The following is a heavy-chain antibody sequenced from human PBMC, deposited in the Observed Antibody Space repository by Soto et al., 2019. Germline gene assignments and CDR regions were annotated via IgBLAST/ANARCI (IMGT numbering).Heavy chain of an antibody. CDR3: ARDGNTGTTYYYLMDL. CDR1: RFSIIRHG. CDR2: ISYDGTST. D-gene: IGHD4-17*01. Sequence: QVQLVESGGGVIQPGGSLSLSCAASRFSIIRHGLHWVRQAPGKGPEWVALISYDGTSTFYADSVKGRFTISRDNSKNTLYLQITSLRADDTAVYFCARDGNTGTTYYYLMDLWGKGTTVTVSS. J-gene: IGHJ6*03. V-gene: IGHV3-30*03.